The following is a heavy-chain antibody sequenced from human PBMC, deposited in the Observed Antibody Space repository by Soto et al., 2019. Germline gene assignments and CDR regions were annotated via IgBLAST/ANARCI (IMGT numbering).Heavy chain of an antibody. D-gene: IGHD3-22*01. CDR3: ARDLYYYDSSGSSPRFDY. Sequence: PSETLSLTCTVSGGSIRSYYWSWIRQPAGKGLEWIGRIYTSGSTNYNPSLKSRVSMSVDTSKNQFSLRLSSVTAADTAVYYCARDLYYYDSSGSSPRFDYWGQGTLVTVSS. CDR2: IYTSGST. V-gene: IGHV4-4*07. CDR1: GGSIRSYY. J-gene: IGHJ4*02.